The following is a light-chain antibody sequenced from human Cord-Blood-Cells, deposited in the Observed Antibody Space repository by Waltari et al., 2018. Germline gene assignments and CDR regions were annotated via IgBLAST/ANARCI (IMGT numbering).Light chain of an antibody. Sequence: DIQMTQSPSSLSASVGDRVTITCQASQDISNYLNWYQQKPGKAPKLLIYDASNLETGVPSRFSGSGSGTDFTFTISSLQPEDIATYYCQQYDNLPLPFGGGPKVEI. J-gene: IGKJ4*01. CDR1: QDISNY. V-gene: IGKV1-33*01. CDR3: QQYDNLPLP. CDR2: DAS.